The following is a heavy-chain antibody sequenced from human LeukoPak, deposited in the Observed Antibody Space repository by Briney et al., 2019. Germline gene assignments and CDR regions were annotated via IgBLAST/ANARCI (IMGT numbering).Heavy chain of an antibody. CDR1: GFTFSSYA. CDR2: FSGTSST. CDR3: TTWVGAHFDF. J-gene: IGHJ4*02. Sequence: GGSLRLSCAASGFTFSSYAMSWVRQAPEKGLEWVSTFSGTSSTSYADAVKGRVTISRNNSKNTLYLQVNSLRAEDTAVYFCTTWVGAHFDFWGQGTLVTVSS. D-gene: IGHD1-26*01. V-gene: IGHV3-23*01.